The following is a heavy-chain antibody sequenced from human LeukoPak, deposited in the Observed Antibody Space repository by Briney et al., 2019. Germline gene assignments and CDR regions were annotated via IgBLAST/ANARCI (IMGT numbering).Heavy chain of an antibody. CDR1: GFTFSSYG. V-gene: IGHV3-30*02. D-gene: IGHD3-10*01. Sequence: TGGSLRHSCAASGFTFSSYGMHWVRQAPGKGLEWVAFIRYDGSNKYYADSVKGRFTISRDNSKNTLYLQMNSLRAEDTAVYYCAKDALWFGELFGAFDIWGEGTMVTVSS. J-gene: IGHJ3*02. CDR3: AKDALWFGELFGAFDI. CDR2: IRYDGSNK.